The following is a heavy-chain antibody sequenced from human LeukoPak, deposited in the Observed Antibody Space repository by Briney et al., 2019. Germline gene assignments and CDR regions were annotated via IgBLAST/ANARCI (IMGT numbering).Heavy chain of an antibody. D-gene: IGHD5-18*01. J-gene: IGHJ4*02. CDR1: GDSISSGDYY. CDR3: ARAADTAMID. Sequence: PSETLSLTCTVSGDSISSGDYYWSWIRQPAGKGLEWIGRISSSGSTNYNPSLKSRVTISVDTSKNQFSLKLSSVTAADTAVYYCARAADTAMIDWGQGTLVTVSS. CDR2: ISSSGST. V-gene: IGHV4-61*02.